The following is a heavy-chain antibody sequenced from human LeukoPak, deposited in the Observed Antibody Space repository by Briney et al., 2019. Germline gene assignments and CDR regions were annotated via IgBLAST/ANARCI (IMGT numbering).Heavy chain of an antibody. CDR2: IWYDGSNK. Sequence: GGSMRLSCAASGFTFSSYGMHWVRQAPGKGLEWVAVIWYDGSNKYYADSVKGRFTISRDNSKNTLYLQMNSLRAEDTAVYYCARQGGYSYDYFDYWGQGTLVTVSS. CDR3: ARQGGYSYDYFDY. V-gene: IGHV3-33*01. CDR1: GFTFSSYG. D-gene: IGHD5-18*01. J-gene: IGHJ4*02.